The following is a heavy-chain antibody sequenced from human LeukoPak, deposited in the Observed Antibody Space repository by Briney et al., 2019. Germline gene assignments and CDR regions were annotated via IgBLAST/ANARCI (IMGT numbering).Heavy chain of an antibody. CDR3: AGGSGSYYRYYYGMDV. J-gene: IGHJ6*02. V-gene: IGHV4-38-2*02. Sequence: SETLSLTCTVSGYSISSGYFWGWVRQAPGKGLEWIGSSYPSGSTYYNPSLKSRVTISVDTSRNQFSLKLSSVTAADTAVYYCAGGSGSYYRYYYGMDVWGQGTTVTVSS. CDR2: SYPSGST. CDR1: GYSISSGYF. D-gene: IGHD3-10*01.